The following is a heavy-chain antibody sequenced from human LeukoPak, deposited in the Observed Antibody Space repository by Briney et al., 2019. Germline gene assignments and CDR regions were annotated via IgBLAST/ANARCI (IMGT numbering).Heavy chain of an antibody. CDR2: ISSSSSYI. CDR3: ARHYGFLDY. CDR1: GFTFSSYS. D-gene: IGHD3-10*01. J-gene: IGHJ4*02. V-gene: IGHV3-21*01. Sequence: GGSLRLSCAASGFTFSSYSMSWVRQAPGKGLEWVSSISSSSSYIYYADSVKGRFTISRDDAKNSQYLQMNGLRAEDTAVYYCARHYGFLDYWGQGTLVTVSS.